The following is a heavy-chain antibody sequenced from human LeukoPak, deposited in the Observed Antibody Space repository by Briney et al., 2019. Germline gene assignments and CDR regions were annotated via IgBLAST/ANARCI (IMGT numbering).Heavy chain of an antibody. Sequence: PGGSLRLSCAASGFTFSSYSMTWVRQAPGKGLEWVSSISSSSSYIYYADSVKGRFTISRDNAKNSLYLQMNSLRAEDTAVYYCARDPGNYYGMDVWGQGTTVTVSS. J-gene: IGHJ6*02. CDR1: GFTFSSYS. V-gene: IGHV3-21*01. CDR2: ISSSSSYI. CDR3: ARDPGNYYGMDV.